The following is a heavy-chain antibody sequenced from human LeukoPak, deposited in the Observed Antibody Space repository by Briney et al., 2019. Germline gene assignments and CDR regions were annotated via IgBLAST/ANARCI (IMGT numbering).Heavy chain of an antibody. D-gene: IGHD1-26*01. CDR2: IWDDGSYK. CDR1: GFSFSNYG. CDR3: AKPTGGSGSFLIDY. J-gene: IGHJ4*02. V-gene: IGHV3-33*06. Sequence: PGGSLRLSCEASGFSFSNYGMHWVRQAPGKGLEWVAVIWDDGSYKYYADSVKGRFTISRDNSKNTLYLQMNSLRAEDTAVYYCAKPTGGSGSFLIDYWGQGTLVTVSS.